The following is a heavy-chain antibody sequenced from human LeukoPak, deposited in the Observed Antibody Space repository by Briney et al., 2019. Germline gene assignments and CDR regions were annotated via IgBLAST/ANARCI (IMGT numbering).Heavy chain of an antibody. CDR3: AIIDYGDSRGWYFDL. J-gene: IGHJ2*01. CDR2: TNPNSGNT. D-gene: IGHD4-17*01. Sequence: ASVKVSCKASGYTFTSYDINWVRQATGQGLEWMGWTNPNSGNTGYAQKFQGRVTMTRNTSISTAYMELSSLRSEDTAVYYCAIIDYGDSRGWYFDLWGRGTLVTVSS. V-gene: IGHV1-8*01. CDR1: GYTFTSYD.